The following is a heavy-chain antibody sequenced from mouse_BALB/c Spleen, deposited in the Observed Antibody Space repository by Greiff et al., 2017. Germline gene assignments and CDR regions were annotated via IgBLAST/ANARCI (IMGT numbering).Heavy chain of an antibody. CDR1: GFTFSSFG. D-gene: IGHD1-1*01. CDR3: ARSSPSFAY. Sequence: DVMLVESGGGLVQPGGSRKLSCAASGFTFSSFGMHWVRQAPEKGLEWVAYISSGSSTIYYADTVKGRFTISRDNPKNTLFLLMTSLRSEDTAMYYCARSSPSFAYWGQGTLVTVSA. CDR2: ISSGSSTI. J-gene: IGHJ3*01. V-gene: IGHV5-17*02.